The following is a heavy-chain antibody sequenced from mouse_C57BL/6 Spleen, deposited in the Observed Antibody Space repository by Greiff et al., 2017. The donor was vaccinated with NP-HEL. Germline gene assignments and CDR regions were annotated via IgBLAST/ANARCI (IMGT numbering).Heavy chain of an antibody. V-gene: IGHV1-52*01. Sequence: QVQLQQPGAELVRPGSSVKLSCKASGYTFTSYWMHWVKQRPIQGLEWIGNIDPSDSDTHYNQKFKDKATLTVDKSSSTAYMQLSSLTSEDSAVYYCARGEYGNDVWYCDGWGTGTTVTVSA. CDR3: ARGEYGNDVWYCDG. D-gene: IGHD2-10*02. CDR1: GYTFTSYW. J-gene: IGHJ1*03. CDR2: IDPSDSDT.